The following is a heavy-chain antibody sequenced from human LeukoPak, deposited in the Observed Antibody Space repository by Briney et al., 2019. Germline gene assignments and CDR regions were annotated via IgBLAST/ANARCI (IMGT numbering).Heavy chain of an antibody. D-gene: IGHD5-12*01. CDR3: AKLPLRGYSGYDSAY. CDR1: GFTFSSDA. J-gene: IGHJ4*02. V-gene: IGHV3-23*01. CDR2: ISGSGGST. Sequence: GGSLRLSCAASGFTFSSDAMSWVRQAPGKGLEWVSAISGSGGSTYYADSVKGRFTISRDNSKNTLYLQMNSLRAEDTAVYYCAKLPLRGYSGYDSAYWGQGTLVTVSS.